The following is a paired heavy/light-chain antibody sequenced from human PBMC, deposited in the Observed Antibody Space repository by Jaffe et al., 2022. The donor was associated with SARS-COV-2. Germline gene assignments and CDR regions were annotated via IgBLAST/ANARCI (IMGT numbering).Heavy chain of an antibody. CDR2: TYYRFKWYY. CDR3: AREVYSSSSLVWFAP. J-gene: IGHJ5*02. D-gene: IGHD6-6*01. Sequence: QVQLQQSGPGLVKPSQTLSLTCAISGDSVSSNSVAWNWIRQSPSRGLEWLGRTYYRFKWYYDYAVSVKSRINIYPDTSKNQLSLQLNSVTPEDTAVYYCAREVYSSSSLVWFAPWGQGTLVTVSS. CDR1: GDSVSSNSVA. V-gene: IGHV6-1*01.
Light chain of an antibody. V-gene: IGKV4-1*01. J-gene: IGKJ2*01. Sequence: DIVMTQSPDSLAVSLGERATINCKSSQSVLYSSNNKNYLAWYQQKPGQPPKLLIYWASTRESGVPDRFSGSGSGTDFTLTISSLQAEDVAVYYCQQYYSTPSFGQGTKVEIK. CDR2: WAS. CDR3: QQYYSTPS. CDR1: QSVLYSSNNKNY.